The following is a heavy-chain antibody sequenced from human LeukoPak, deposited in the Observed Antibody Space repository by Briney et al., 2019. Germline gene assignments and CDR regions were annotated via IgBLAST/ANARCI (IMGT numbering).Heavy chain of an antibody. CDR3: AREEARERYCSSTSCYLYYYYYMDV. Sequence: GGSLRLSCAVSGFSFTNFWMSWVRQAPGRGLEWVANIHPEGNEKYHVESVKGRFTISRDNTKNLLFLQMNGLRVEDTAVYYCAREEARERYCSSTSCYLYYYYYMDVWGKGTTVTVS. V-gene: IGHV3-7*01. CDR1: GFSFTNFW. D-gene: IGHD2-2*01. CDR2: IHPEGNEK. J-gene: IGHJ6*03.